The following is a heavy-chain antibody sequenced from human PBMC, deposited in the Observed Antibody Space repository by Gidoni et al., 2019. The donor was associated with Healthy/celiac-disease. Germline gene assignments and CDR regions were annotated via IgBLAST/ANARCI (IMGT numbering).Heavy chain of an antibody. V-gene: IGHV3-48*04. J-gene: IGHJ6*02. CDR2: ISSSSSTI. CDR3: ARDKEGSGSDGMDV. Sequence: EVQLVESGGGLVQPGGSLRLSCAASGFTFSSYSMNWVRQAPGKGLEWVSYISSSSSTIYYADSVKGRFTISRDNAKNSLYLQMNSLRAEDTAVYYCARDKEGSGSDGMDVWGQGTTVTVSS. CDR1: GFTFSSYS. D-gene: IGHD3-10*01.